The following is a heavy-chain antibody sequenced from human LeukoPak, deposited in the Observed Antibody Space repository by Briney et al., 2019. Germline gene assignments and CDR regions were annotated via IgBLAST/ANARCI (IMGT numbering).Heavy chain of an antibody. J-gene: IGHJ4*02. CDR1: RFTFSSYA. CDR2: ISYDGSTK. D-gene: IGHD5-18*01. Sequence: GGSLRLSCAASRFTFSSYAMHWVRQAPGKGLEWVALISYDGSTKYYTDSVRGRFTISRDNSKNTLYLQMSSLRAEDTAVYYCARDLDVGGDKAMGTLGYWGQGTLVTVSS. CDR3: ARDLDVGGDKAMGTLGY. V-gene: IGHV3-30-3*01.